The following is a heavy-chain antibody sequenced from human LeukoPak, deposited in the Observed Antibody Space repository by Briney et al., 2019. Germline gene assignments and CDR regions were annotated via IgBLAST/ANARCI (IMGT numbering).Heavy chain of an antibody. D-gene: IGHD2-2*01. CDR1: GFTFSSYV. CDR2: ISGGGGST. J-gene: IGHJ5*02. V-gene: IGHV3-23*01. CDR3: AKGGYCSSTSCYVGWFDP. Sequence: PGGSLRLSCAASGFTFSSYVMNWVRQAPGKGLEWVSVISGGGGSTYYADSVKGRFTISRDNSKNTLFLQMNSLRDEDTAVYYCAKGGYCSSTSCYVGWFDPWGQGTLVTVSS.